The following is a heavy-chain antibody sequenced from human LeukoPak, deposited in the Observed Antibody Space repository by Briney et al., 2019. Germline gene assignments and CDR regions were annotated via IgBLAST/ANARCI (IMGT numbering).Heavy chain of an antibody. CDR1: GFTFSTYG. V-gene: IGHV3-30*02. Sequence: PGGSLRLSCAASGFTFSTYGMHWVRQAPGKGLEWVAFIRYDGSNKYYVDPVKGRFTISRDNSKNTLYLEMNNLRAEDTAVYYCAKNLPHSSGSFDYRGQGTLVTVSS. D-gene: IGHD3-22*01. J-gene: IGHJ4*02. CDR2: IRYDGSNK. CDR3: AKNLPHSSGSFDY.